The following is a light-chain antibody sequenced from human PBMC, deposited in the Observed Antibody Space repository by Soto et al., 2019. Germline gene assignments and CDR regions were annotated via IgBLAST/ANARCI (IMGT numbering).Light chain of an antibody. V-gene: IGLV1-44*01. CDR1: SSNIGSNT. Sequence: QAVVTQPPSASGTPGQRVTISCSGSSSNIGSNTVNWYQQLPGTAPKLLIYSNSQRPSGVPDRFSGSKSGTSASLAISGLQSEDEADYYCAAWDDSLMVRVFGGGTKLTVL. CDR2: SNS. J-gene: IGLJ2*01. CDR3: AAWDDSLMVRV.